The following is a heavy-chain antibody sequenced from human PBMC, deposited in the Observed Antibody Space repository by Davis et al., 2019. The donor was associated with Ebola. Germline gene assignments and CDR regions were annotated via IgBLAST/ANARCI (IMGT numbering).Heavy chain of an antibody. J-gene: IGHJ4*02. D-gene: IGHD3-22*01. Sequence: SETLSLTCTVSGGSISSSSYYWGWIRQPPGKGLEWIGSIYYSGSTYYNPSLKSRVTISVDTSKNQFSLKLSSVTAADTAVYYCARRYGYYYDSSGYYYSIGYYFDYWGQGTLVTVSS. CDR1: GGSISSSSYY. CDR2: IYYSGST. V-gene: IGHV4-39*01. CDR3: ARRYGYYYDSSGYYYSIGYYFDY.